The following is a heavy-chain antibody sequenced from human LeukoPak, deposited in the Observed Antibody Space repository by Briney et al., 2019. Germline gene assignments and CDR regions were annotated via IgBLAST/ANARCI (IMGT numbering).Heavy chain of an antibody. CDR3: AIDPLFYTVYYNSFAY. CDR2: ISHSGST. J-gene: IGHJ4*02. CDR1: GGSFSGYY. Sequence: SETLSLTCAVYGGSFSGYYWSWIRQPPGKGLEWIGEISHSGSTNYNPSLKSRVTMSLDTSEDQFSLKLGSVTAADTAVYYCAIDPLFYTVYYNSFAYCGQGTLVTVSS. D-gene: IGHD5/OR15-5a*01. V-gene: IGHV4-34*01.